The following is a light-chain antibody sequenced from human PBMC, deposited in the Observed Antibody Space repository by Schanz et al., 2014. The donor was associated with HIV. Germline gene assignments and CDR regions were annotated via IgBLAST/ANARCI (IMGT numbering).Light chain of an antibody. Sequence: EIVLTQSPGTLSLSPGERATLYCRASQSVGSNLAWYQQKRGQAPRLLIYGASRRATGIPDRFSGSGSGTDFTLTVSRLEPEDFAVYYCQQYGSSSWTFGQGTKVEIK. V-gene: IGKV3-20*01. CDR2: GAS. J-gene: IGKJ1*01. CDR1: QSVGSN. CDR3: QQYGSSSWT.